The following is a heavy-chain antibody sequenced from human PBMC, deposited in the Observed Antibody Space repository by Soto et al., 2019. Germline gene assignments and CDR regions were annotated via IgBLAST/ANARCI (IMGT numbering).Heavy chain of an antibody. V-gene: IGHV3-7*01. CDR3: AREGTMTTDPNYYYGMDV. Sequence: GESLKISCAASGFTFSSYWMSWVRQAPGKGLEWVANIKQDGSEKYYVDSVKGRFTISRDNAKNSLYLQMNSLRAEDTAVYYCAREGTMTTDPNYYYGMDVWGQGTTVTVSS. CDR1: GFTFSSYW. J-gene: IGHJ6*02. CDR2: IKQDGSEK. D-gene: IGHD4-4*01.